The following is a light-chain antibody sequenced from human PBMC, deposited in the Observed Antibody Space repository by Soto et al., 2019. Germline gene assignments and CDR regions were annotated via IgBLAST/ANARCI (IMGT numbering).Light chain of an antibody. Sequence: QSVLTQPASVSGSPGQSIAISCTGTSSDVGGYNSVSRYQQHPGKAPKLMIYDVTNRPSGVSNRFSGSKSGNTASLTISGLQAEDEADYYCSSYASGGTYVFGTGTKVNVL. CDR1: SSDVGGYNS. CDR3: SSYASGGTYV. CDR2: DVT. J-gene: IGLJ1*01. V-gene: IGLV2-14*01.